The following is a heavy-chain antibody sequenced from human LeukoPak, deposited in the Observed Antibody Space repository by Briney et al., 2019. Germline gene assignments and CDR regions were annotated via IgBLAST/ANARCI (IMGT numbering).Heavy chain of an antibody. V-gene: IGHV1-69*13. CDR3: ARVEGVVVRDKDYYYYYMDV. D-gene: IGHD3-10*01. Sequence: GASVKVSCKASGGTFSSYAISWVRQAPGQGLEWMGGIIPIFGTANYAQKFQGRVTITADESTSTAYVELSSLRSEDTAVYYCARVEGVVVRDKDYYYYYMDVWGKGTTVTVSS. CDR2: IIPIFGTA. J-gene: IGHJ6*03. CDR1: GGTFSSYA.